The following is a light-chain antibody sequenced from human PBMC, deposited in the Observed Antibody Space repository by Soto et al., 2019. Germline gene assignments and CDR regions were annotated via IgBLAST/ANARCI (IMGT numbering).Light chain of an antibody. CDR1: QSVSSSY. J-gene: IGKJ1*01. Sequence: EIVLTHSPGTLSLSPGERATLSCRASQSVSSSYLAWYQQKPGQAPRLLIYGASSRATGIPDRFSGSGSGTDFTLTISRLEPEDFAVYYCQQYGSSPPWKFGQGTKVDIK. CDR2: GAS. CDR3: QQYGSSPPWK. V-gene: IGKV3-20*01.